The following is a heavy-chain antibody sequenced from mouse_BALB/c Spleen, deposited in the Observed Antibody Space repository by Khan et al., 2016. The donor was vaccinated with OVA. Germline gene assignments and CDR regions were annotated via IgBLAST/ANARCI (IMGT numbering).Heavy chain of an antibody. CDR3: ARSTYRYAFAY. J-gene: IGHJ3*01. Sequence: EVQLQESGPSLVQPSQTLSLTCSVTGDSITSGFWSWIRKFPGNKLEYMGYMIYSGYTYYNPSLKGRFSITRHTSKNQYYPPLNSVTTEDTATYYCARSTYRYAFAYWGQGTLVTVSA. V-gene: IGHV3-8*02. CDR2: MIYSGYT. CDR1: GDSITSGF. D-gene: IGHD2-14*01.